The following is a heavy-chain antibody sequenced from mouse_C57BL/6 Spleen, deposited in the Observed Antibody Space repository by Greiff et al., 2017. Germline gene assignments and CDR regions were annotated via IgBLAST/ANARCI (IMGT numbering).Heavy chain of an antibody. Sequence: EVKLVESGGGLVQPGGSMKLSCVASGFTFSNYWMNWVRQSPEKGLEWVAQIRLKSDNYATHYAESVKGRFTISRDDSKSSVYRQMTNLRAEDTGIDYCAGGNYYGSPWFAYWGQGTMVTVSA. CDR1: GFTFSNYW. V-gene: IGHV6-3*01. CDR3: AGGNYYGSPWFAY. CDR2: IRLKSDNYAT. J-gene: IGHJ3*01. D-gene: IGHD1-1*01.